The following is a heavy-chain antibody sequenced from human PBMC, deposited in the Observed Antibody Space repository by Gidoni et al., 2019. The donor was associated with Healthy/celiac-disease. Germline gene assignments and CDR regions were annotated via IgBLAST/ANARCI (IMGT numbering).Heavy chain of an antibody. D-gene: IGHD3-10*01. CDR1: GFPLSSYA. CDR2: ISGIDGST. CDR3: AKEIDYYGSGPGDY. Sequence: EVQLWESGGGWVQPGGALRLPCAASGFPLSSYAMGWLRQAPGKGTGWFLAISGIDGSTYYADSVKGRFTISSDNSKNTLYLQVNSLRAEDTAVYYCAKEIDYYGSGPGDYWGQGTLVTVSS. V-gene: IGHV3-23*01. J-gene: IGHJ4*02.